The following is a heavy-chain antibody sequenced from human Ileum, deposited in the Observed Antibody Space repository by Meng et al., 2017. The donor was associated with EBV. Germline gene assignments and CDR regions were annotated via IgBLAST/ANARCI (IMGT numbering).Heavy chain of an antibody. D-gene: IGHD1-26*01. J-gene: IGHJ5*02. CDR2: MYDSESA. V-gene: IGHV4-61*03. CDR1: GASVSSNDYH. CDR3: AYYLVGRGGTGS. Sequence: QVLLRESGPGLVKPSETLSLTCSVSGASVSSNDYHWSWIRQSPGKGLEWIGCMYDSESARYNPSLNSRVTISIDTTRNHFVLKLTSVTAADTAVYYCAYYLVGRGGTGSWGQGTLVTVSS.